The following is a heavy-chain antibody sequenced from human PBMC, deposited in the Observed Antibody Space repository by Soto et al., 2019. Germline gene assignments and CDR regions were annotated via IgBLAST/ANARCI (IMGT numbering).Heavy chain of an antibody. CDR1: GGSISSSSYY. V-gene: IGHV4-39*01. CDR3: ASFCTNGVCHPSFDY. Sequence: SETLSLTCTVSGGSISSSSYYWGWIRQPPGKGLEWIGSIYYSGSTYYNPSLKSRVTISVDTSKNQFSLKLSSVTAADTAVYYCASFCTNGVCHPSFDYWGQGTLVTVSS. CDR2: IYYSGST. D-gene: IGHD2-8*01. J-gene: IGHJ4*02.